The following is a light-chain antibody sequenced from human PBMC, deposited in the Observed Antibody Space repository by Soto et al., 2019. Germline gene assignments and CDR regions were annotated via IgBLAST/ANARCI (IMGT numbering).Light chain of an antibody. CDR2: KAS. CDR3: QQYNSPLT. V-gene: IGKV1-5*03. J-gene: IGKJ4*01. Sequence: DIQMTQSPSSLSTSVGDRFTMTCRASQTISSWLAWYQQKPGKAPKLLIYKASTLKSGVPSRFRGSGSGTEFTLTISSLQPDVFATYYCQQYNSPLTFGGGTKVDIK. CDR1: QTISSW.